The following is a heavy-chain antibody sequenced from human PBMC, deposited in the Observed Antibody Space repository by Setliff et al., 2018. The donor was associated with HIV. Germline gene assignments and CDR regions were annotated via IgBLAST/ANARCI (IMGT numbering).Heavy chain of an antibody. CDR2: ISWNSSYI. D-gene: IGHD6-25*01. CDR3: ASAFYDARSGDNYHMDV. CDR1: GFTFDDYA. Sequence: GGSLRLSCAASGFTFDDYAMHWVRQAPGKGLEWVSGISWNSSYIYYADSVKGRFTISRDNANNSVSLRMNSLRVEDTAVYYCASAFYDARSGDNYHMDVWGNGTTVTVSS. J-gene: IGHJ6*03. V-gene: IGHV3-9*01.